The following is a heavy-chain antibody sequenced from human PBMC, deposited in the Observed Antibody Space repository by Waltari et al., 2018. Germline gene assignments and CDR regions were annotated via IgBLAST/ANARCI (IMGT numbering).Heavy chain of an antibody. D-gene: IGHD6-13*01. Sequence: EVQLVESGGGLVQPGGSLRLSCSASGFAFNTYWMHWVRQAPGKGLVWVSRIKSDGRDTLYADSVKCRFTISRDNSKNTLYLQMNSLRAEDTAVYYCATLRGAAGDYGMDVWGQGTTVTVSS. CDR2: IKSDGRDT. CDR3: ATLRGAAGDYGMDV. J-gene: IGHJ6*02. V-gene: IGHV3-74*01. CDR1: GFAFNTYW.